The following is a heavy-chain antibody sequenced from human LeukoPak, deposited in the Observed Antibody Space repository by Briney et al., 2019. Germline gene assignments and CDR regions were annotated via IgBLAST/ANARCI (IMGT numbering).Heavy chain of an antibody. J-gene: IGHJ5*02. D-gene: IGHD4-17*01. CDR1: GYTFTSYG. CDR2: ISTYNGHT. CDR3: AKATVITNWFDP. V-gene: IGHV1-18*01. Sequence: ASVKVSCKASGYTFTSYGISWVRQAPGQGLEWMGWISTYNGHTNYARKVQGRVTMTTDTSTSTAYMELRSLRSEDTAVYYCAKATVITNWFDPWGQGTLVTVSS.